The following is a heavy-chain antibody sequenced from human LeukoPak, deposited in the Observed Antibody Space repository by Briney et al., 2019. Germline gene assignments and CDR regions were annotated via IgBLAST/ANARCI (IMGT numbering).Heavy chain of an antibody. CDR1: GFTFSNSA. V-gene: IGHV3-48*03. CDR3: ARNTYYYDSSVYYHYYFDY. D-gene: IGHD3-22*01. CDR2: ISTSGSTI. J-gene: IGHJ4*02. Sequence: PGGSLRLSCAASGFTFSNSAMNWVRQAPGKGLEWISYISTSGSTIYYADSVKGRFTISRDNAKNSLYLQMNSLRAEDTAVYYCARNTYYYDSSVYYHYYFDYWGQGTLVTVSS.